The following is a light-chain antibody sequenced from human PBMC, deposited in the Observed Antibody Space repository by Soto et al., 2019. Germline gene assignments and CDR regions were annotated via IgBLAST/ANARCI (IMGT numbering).Light chain of an antibody. Sequence: EIVLTQXPGTLSLSPGERVTLSCRASQSVTSNYLAWYQQKPGQAPRLLIYATSSRATGIPDRFSGSGSGTDFTLTINRLEPEDFAVYSCQQYGDSNSPRYSFGQGTKLEIK. CDR3: QQYGDSNSPRYS. CDR2: ATS. J-gene: IGKJ2*03. CDR1: QSVTSNY. V-gene: IGKV3-20*01.